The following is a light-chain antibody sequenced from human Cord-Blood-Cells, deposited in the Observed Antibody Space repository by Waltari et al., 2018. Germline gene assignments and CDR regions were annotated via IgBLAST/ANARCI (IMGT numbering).Light chain of an antibody. J-gene: IGKJ1*01. CDR3: QQRSNWPWT. CDR1: QSVSSY. CDR2: DAS. V-gene: IGKV3-11*01. Sequence: EIVLTQSPATLSLSPGERATLSCRASQSVSSYLAWYQQKPGQAPRLLIYDASNRATGIPARFSCRGSGTDFTLTISSLEPEEFAVYYCQQRSNWPWTFGQGTKVEIK.